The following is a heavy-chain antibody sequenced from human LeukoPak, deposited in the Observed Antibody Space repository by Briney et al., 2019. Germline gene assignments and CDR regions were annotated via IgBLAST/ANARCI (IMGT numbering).Heavy chain of an antibody. D-gene: IGHD3-10*01. J-gene: IGHJ4*02. V-gene: IGHV4-39*07. CDR3: ARGSSPYYYGSGSYYNEQYDY. CDR1: GGSISSSSYY. Sequence: PSETLSLTCTVSGGSISSSSYYWGWIRQPPGKGLEWIGSIYYSGSTYYNPSLKSRVTISVDTSKNQFSLRLSSVTAADTAVYYCARGSSPYYYGSGSYYNEQYDYWGQGTLVTVSS. CDR2: IYYSGST.